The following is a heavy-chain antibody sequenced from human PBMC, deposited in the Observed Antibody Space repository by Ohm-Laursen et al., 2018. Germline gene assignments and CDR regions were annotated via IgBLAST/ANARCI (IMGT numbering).Heavy chain of an antibody. D-gene: IGHD6-19*01. J-gene: IGHJ4*02. Sequence: SLRLSCAASGFTFNNYAMSWVRQAPGKGLEWVSAISGSGGATYYADSVKGRFTISRDNSKNTLYLQMNSLRAEDTAVYYCAKRAGIAVAAPFDYWGQETLVTVSS. CDR2: ISGSGGAT. V-gene: IGHV3-23*01. CDR3: AKRAGIAVAAPFDY. CDR1: GFTFNNYA.